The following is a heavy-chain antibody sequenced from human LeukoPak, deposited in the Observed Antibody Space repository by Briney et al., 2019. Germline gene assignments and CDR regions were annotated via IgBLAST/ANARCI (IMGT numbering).Heavy chain of an antibody. Sequence: GGSLRLSCAASGFTVSSNYMSWVRQAPGKGLEWVSVIYSGGSTYYADSVKGRFTISRDNSKNTLYLQMNSLSAEDTAVYYCARRRTKNFDWTPYYYGMDVWGQGTTVTVSS. D-gene: IGHD3-9*01. CDR2: IYSGGST. V-gene: IGHV3-66*04. CDR3: ARRRTKNFDWTPYYYGMDV. CDR1: GFTVSSNY. J-gene: IGHJ6*02.